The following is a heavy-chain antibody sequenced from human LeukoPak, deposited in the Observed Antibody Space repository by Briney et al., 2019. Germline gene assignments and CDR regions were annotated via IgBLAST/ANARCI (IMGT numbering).Heavy chain of an antibody. CDR1: GYIFTGYY. Sequence: ASVKVSCKASGYIFTGYYMHWVRQAPGQGLEWMGWINPNSGGTNYAQKFQGRVTMTTDTSTSTAYMELRSLRSDDTAVYYCARPLVVVAEEYYYYGMDVWGQGTTVTVSS. V-gene: IGHV1-2*02. CDR2: INPNSGGT. D-gene: IGHD2-15*01. CDR3: ARPLVVVAEEYYYYGMDV. J-gene: IGHJ6*02.